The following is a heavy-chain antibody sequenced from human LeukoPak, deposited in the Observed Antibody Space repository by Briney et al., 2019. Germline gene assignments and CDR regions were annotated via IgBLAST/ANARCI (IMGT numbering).Heavy chain of an antibody. CDR2: IYYSGST. J-gene: IGHJ5*02. V-gene: IGHV4-31*03. CDR1: GGSISSGGYY. Sequence: PSETLSLTCTVSGGSISSGGYYWNWVRQHPGRGLEWIGYIYYSGSTYYSPSLKSRVTISVDTSKNQFSLKLRSVTAADTAVYYCARFHVRGYSYGWPDWFDPWGQGTLVTVSS. CDR3: ARFHVRGYSYGWPDWFDP. D-gene: IGHD5-18*01.